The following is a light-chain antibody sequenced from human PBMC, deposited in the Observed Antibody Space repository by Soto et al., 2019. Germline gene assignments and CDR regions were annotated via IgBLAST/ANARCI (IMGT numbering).Light chain of an antibody. CDR2: GAS. CDR1: QSVGSN. V-gene: IGKV3-15*01. CDR3: QQYNDWPAT. Sequence: EVVMTQSPATLSVSPGERATLSCWASQSVGSNLAWYQQKPGRAPRLLIYGASTRATPIPARFSGSGSGTEFTLTISSLQSEDFAVYYCQQYNDWPATFGLGTKVDI. J-gene: IGKJ1*01.